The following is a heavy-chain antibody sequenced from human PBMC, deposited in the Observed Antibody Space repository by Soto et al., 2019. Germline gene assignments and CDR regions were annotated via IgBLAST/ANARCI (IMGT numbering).Heavy chain of an antibody. CDR3: ARIRATDYEIDY. CDR1: GFIFGFYW. D-gene: IGHD3-22*01. CDR2: IERHGNDK. V-gene: IGHV3-7*03. Sequence: EVHLEESGGDLVQPGGSLRLSCSASGFIFGFYWMTWVRQAPGKGLEWVANIERHGNDKYYVDSVTGRFTISRDNAQNSPILQMNNLRAEDTAVYFCARIRATDYEIDYWGQGTLVTVSS. J-gene: IGHJ4*02.